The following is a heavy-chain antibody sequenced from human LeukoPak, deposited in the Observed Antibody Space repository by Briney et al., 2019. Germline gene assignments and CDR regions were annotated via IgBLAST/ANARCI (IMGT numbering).Heavy chain of an antibody. Sequence: GGSLRLSCAASGFTFRNYAMHWVRQAPGKRLEWLTIISYDGTIKNYADSVKGRFTISRDNSKNTMYLQMNSLRPEDTALYFCARAESNMIFELVIDYWGQGTQVSVSS. J-gene: IGHJ4*02. CDR1: GFTFRNYA. V-gene: IGHV3-30*04. CDR2: ISYDGTIK. CDR3: ARAESNMIFELVIDY. D-gene: IGHD3/OR15-3a*01.